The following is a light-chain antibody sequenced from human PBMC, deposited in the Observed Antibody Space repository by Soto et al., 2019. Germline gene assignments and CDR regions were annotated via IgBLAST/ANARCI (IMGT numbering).Light chain of an antibody. Sequence: QSALTQPASVSGSPGQSITISCTGTSSDVDAYDYVSWYQQYSGQAPKLIIYEVSNRPSGVSNRFSGSKSGNTASLTISGLKVEDEADYYCCSSGGSPTYVFGTGTKLTVL. CDR1: SSDVDAYDY. CDR3: CSSGGSPTYV. V-gene: IGLV2-23*02. CDR2: EVS. J-gene: IGLJ1*01.